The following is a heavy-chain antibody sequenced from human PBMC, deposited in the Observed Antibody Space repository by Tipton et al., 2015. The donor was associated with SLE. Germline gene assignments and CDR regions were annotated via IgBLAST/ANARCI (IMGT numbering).Heavy chain of an antibody. D-gene: IGHD5-24*01. CDR1: GGSIRNRSYY. Sequence: TLSLTCTVSGGSIRNRSYYWGWIRQPPGKGLEWIGSVYYSGSIYYNPSLKSRVTISVDMSKKQLSLKLTSMTAADTAVYYCASGDGHNFGDGDYLDYWGRGTLVTVSS. V-gene: IGHV4-39*01. CDR3: ASGDGHNFGDGDYLDY. J-gene: IGHJ4*02. CDR2: VYYSGSI.